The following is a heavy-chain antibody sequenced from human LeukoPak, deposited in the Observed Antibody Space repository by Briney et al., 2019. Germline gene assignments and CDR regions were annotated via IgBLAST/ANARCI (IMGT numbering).Heavy chain of an antibody. Sequence: GGSLTLTSAASGFTVSRNYMSWVRQAPGKGLEWVSVIYIDGNTYYADSVRGRFTISRDNSKNTVYLQMNSLRAEDTAVYYCARGDGYYFFDSWAQGTLVTVSS. CDR1: GFTVSRNY. CDR3: ARGDGYYFFDS. D-gene: IGHD5-24*01. CDR2: IYIDGNT. J-gene: IGHJ4*02. V-gene: IGHV3-66*01.